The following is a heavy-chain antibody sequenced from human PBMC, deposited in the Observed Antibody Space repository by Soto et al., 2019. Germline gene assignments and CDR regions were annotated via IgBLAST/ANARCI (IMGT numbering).Heavy chain of an antibody. CDR2: VRGNGDPP. J-gene: IGHJ4*02. Sequence: PAGSLRLSCSASGFTFSSYAMHWVRQAPGKGLEYVSGVRGNGDPPFYADSVKGRFTISRDNSKNTLYLQMSSLSADDTAVYYCVKSRGGNNFDFFDWGQGALVTVSS. D-gene: IGHD5-12*01. CDR1: GFTFSSYA. V-gene: IGHV3-64D*06. CDR3: VKSRGGNNFDFFD.